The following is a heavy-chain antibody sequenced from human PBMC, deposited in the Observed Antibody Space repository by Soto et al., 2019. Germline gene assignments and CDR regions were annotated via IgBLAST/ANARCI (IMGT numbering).Heavy chain of an antibody. Sequence: GGSLRLSCAASGFTFDDYAMHWVRQAPGKGLEWVSGISWNSGNIGYADSVKGRFTISRDNAKNSLYLQMNSLRAEDTALYYCAKGTNYDFWSGPSYWGQGALVTVSS. J-gene: IGHJ4*02. V-gene: IGHV3-9*01. CDR2: ISWNSGNI. D-gene: IGHD3-3*01. CDR3: AKGTNYDFWSGPSY. CDR1: GFTFDDYA.